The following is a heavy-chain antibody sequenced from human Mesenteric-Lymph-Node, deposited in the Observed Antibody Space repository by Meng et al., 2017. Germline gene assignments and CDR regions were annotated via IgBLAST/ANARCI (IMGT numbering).Heavy chain of an antibody. V-gene: IGHV3-11*04. CDR2: ISSSGSSV. CDR3: ARRGLGDLPLDY. J-gene: IGHJ4*02. Sequence: GESLKISCAASGFTFSDYYMSWIRQAPGKGLEWISYISSSGSSVYYADAVKGRFTISRDNSKNTLYLQMNSLGIEDTAVYYCARRGLGDLPLDYWGQGTLVTVSS. D-gene: IGHD4-17*01. CDR1: GFTFSDYY.